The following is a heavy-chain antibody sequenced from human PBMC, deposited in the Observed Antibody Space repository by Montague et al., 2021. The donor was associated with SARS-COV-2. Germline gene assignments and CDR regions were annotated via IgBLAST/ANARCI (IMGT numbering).Heavy chain of an antibody. D-gene: IGHD3-10*01. J-gene: IGHJ6*02. CDR2: ISYRGNT. Sequence: SETLSLTCTVSGGSISGYYWSWIRQAPGKELEWIAYISYRGNTNYNPSLKSRVTISLEESKSQFSLKLSSVTAADTAVYVCGRTPGRGGMDVWGQGTTVTVS. CDR1: GGSISGYY. CDR3: GRTPGRGGMDV. V-gene: IGHV4-59*01.